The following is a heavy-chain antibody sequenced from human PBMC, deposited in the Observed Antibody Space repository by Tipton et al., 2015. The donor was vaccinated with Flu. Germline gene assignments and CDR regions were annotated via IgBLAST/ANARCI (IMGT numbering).Heavy chain of an antibody. CDR2: IYYSGST. Sequence: TLSLTCTVSGGSISSYYWSWIRQPPGKGLEWIGYIYYSGSTNYNPSLKSRVTISVDTSKNQFSLKLSSVTAADTAVYYCARTFVDTAMVYYYYGMDVWGQGTPVTVSS. D-gene: IGHD5-18*01. CDR3: ARTFVDTAMVYYYYGMDV. CDR1: GGSISSYY. V-gene: IGHV4-59*08. J-gene: IGHJ6*02.